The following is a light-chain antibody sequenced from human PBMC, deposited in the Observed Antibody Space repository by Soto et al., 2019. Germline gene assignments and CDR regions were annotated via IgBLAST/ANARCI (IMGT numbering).Light chain of an antibody. CDR1: QGISNY. V-gene: IGKV1-27*01. CDR2: AAS. J-gene: IGKJ1*01. CDR3: QKYNSALWT. Sequence: DIQMTQSPSSLSASVGDRVTITCRASQGISNYLAWYQQKPGKVPKLLIYAASTLQSGVPSRFSGSGYGTDFTLTIRSLQPEDVATYYCQKYNSALWTCGQGTKVDIK.